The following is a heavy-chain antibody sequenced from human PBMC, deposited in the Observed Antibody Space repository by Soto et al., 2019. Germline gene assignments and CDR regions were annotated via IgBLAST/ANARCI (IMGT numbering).Heavy chain of an antibody. CDR1: GGSISEKY. Sequence: QLPLPESGPGLVEASETLSLTCIVSGGSISEKYWNWVRQPPGKGLEWIGFIFANRLTDNNPSLKGQFTMSVDASKNQFSLRLTSMTAADTAVYYCVASIAASGRNWLDPWGRGTLVTVSS. V-gene: IGHV4-4*07. D-gene: IGHD6-13*01. J-gene: IGHJ5*02. CDR2: IFANRLT. CDR3: VASIAASGRNWLDP.